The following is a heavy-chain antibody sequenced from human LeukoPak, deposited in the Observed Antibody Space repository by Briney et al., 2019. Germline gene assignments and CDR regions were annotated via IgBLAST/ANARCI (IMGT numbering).Heavy chain of an antibody. V-gene: IGHV3-30*18. Sequence: GGSLRLSCAASGFTFSSYGMHWVRQAPGKGLEWVAVISYDGSKDYADSVKGRFTISRDNSKNTLYLQVNSLRVEDTAVYYCAKDRLGAMMYFDFWGQGTLVTVSS. D-gene: IGHD1-26*01. CDR3: AKDRLGAMMYFDF. J-gene: IGHJ4*02. CDR2: ISYDGSK. CDR1: GFTFSSYG.